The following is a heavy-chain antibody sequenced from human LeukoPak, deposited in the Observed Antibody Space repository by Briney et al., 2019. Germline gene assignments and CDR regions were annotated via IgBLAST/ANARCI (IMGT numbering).Heavy chain of an antibody. Sequence: PGGSLRLSCSASGFTFSNHDMNWVRQAPGKGLEWVSYISNSGSTISYADSVKGRFTISRDNAKNSLYLQMNSLRAEDTAVYYCAREGIADYWGQGTLVTVSS. D-gene: IGHD3-10*01. V-gene: IGHV3-48*03. CDR2: ISNSGSTI. CDR1: GFTFSNHD. J-gene: IGHJ4*02. CDR3: AREGIADY.